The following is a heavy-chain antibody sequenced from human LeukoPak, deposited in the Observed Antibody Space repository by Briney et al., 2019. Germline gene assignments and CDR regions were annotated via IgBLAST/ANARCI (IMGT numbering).Heavy chain of an antibody. J-gene: IGHJ4*02. CDR3: AKYCGYSSSWYRLGFDY. Sequence: PGGXLRLSCAASGFTFSSYAMSWVRQAPGKGLEWVSAISSSGGSTYYADSVKGRFTISRDNSKNTLYLQMNSLRAEDTAVYYCAKYCGYSSSWYRLGFDYWGQGTLVTVSS. V-gene: IGHV3-23*01. D-gene: IGHD6-13*01. CDR1: GFTFSSYA. CDR2: ISSSGGST.